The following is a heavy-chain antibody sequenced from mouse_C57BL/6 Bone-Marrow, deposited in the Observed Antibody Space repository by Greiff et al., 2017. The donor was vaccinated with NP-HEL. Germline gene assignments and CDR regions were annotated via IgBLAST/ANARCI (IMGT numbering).Heavy chain of an antibody. J-gene: IGHJ3*01. CDR2: ISNLAYSI. V-gene: IGHV5-15*01. Sequence: EVKLMESGGGLVQPGGSLKLSCAASGFTFSDYGMAWVRQAPRKGPEWVAFISNLAYSIYYADTVTGRFTISIETAKNTLYLEMSSLRSEDTAMYDCARHQRWSGFAYWGQGTLVTGSA. CDR1: GFTFSDYG. D-gene: IGHD1-1*02. CDR3: ARHQRWSGFAY.